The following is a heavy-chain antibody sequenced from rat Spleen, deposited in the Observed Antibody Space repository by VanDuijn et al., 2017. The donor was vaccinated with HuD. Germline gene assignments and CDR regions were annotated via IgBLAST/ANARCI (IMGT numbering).Heavy chain of an antibody. V-gene: IGHV5-29*01. Sequence: EVQLVESDGGLVQPGRSLKLSCAASGFTFSDYYMAWVRQAPTKGLEWVATITFEGSGTYYRGSVKGRFTISRDIAKSTLSLQMDSLRSEDTATYYCARRHYGYTDYFDYWGQGVMVTVSS. CDR3: ARRHYGYTDYFDY. D-gene: IGHD1-9*01. CDR2: ITFEGSGT. J-gene: IGHJ2*01. CDR1: GFTFSDYY.